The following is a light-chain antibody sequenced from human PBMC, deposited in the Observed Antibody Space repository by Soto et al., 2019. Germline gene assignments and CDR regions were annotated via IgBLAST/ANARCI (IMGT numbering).Light chain of an antibody. CDR1: QTLSTNS. V-gene: IGKV3-20*01. Sequence: PGERATLSCRASQTLSTNSLAWYQQRPGQTPRLLIYAASTRDTDIPDRFNGSGSGTDFALTISRLEPEDFALYYCQQYNDSPLTFGAGTKVDVK. CDR2: AAS. J-gene: IGKJ3*01. CDR3: QQYNDSPLT.